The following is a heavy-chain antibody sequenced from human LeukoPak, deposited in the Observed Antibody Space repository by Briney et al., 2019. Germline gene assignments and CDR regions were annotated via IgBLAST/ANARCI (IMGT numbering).Heavy chain of an antibody. D-gene: IGHD2-2*01. CDR2: ISTSGDST. J-gene: IGHJ4*02. Sequence: GGSLRLSCAASGFTFSSYAMTWVRQAPGKGLEWVSAISTSGDSTYYADSVRGRFTISRDNSKNTLYLQMTSLRAENTAVYYCARKVYHRFDYWGQGTLVTVSS. CDR3: ARKVYHRFDY. CDR1: GFTFSSYA. V-gene: IGHV3-23*01.